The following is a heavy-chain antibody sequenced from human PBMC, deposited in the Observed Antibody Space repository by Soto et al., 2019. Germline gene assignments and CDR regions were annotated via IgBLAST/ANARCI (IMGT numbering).Heavy chain of an antibody. V-gene: IGHV2-5*02. J-gene: IGHJ4*02. Sequence: SGPTLVNPAQTLTLNCTFSGFSLSTNGMGVGWIRQPPGKALEWLAVIYWDDDKRYSPSLKSRLTVTKDTSKNHVVLTMTNMDPVDTASYYCAHSPRIAAALFYFDYWGQGTLVTVSS. CDR1: GFSLSTNGMG. CDR3: AHSPRIAAALFYFDY. D-gene: IGHD6-13*01. CDR2: IYWDDDK.